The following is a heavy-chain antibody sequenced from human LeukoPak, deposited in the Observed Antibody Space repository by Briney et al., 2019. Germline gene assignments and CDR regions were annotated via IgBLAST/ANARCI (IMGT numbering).Heavy chain of an antibody. V-gene: IGHV3-23*01. J-gene: IGHJ4*02. D-gene: IGHD6-19*01. CDR1: GFTFSSYA. Sequence: GGSLRLSCAASGFTFSSYAMSWVRQAPGKGLEWVAAISGSGGSTYYADSVKGRFTISRDNSKNTLYLQMNSLRAEDTAVYYWAKDRLAVAGPGFAVPFDYWGQGTLVTVSS. CDR2: ISGSGGST. CDR3: AKDRLAVAGPGFAVPFDY.